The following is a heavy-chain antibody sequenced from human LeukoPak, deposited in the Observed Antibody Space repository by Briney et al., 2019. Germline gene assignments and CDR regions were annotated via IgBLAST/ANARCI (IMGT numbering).Heavy chain of an antibody. CDR2: MNPNSGNT. V-gene: IGHV1-8*01. J-gene: IGHJ4*02. Sequence: ASVKVSCKASGYTINNYDINWVRQATGQGLEWMGWMNPNSGNTGYAQKFQGRVTMTRNTSISTAYMELSSLRSEDTAVYYCARARGYYDSSGYNWGQGTLVTVSS. D-gene: IGHD3-22*01. CDR1: GYTINNYD. CDR3: ARARGYYDSSGYN.